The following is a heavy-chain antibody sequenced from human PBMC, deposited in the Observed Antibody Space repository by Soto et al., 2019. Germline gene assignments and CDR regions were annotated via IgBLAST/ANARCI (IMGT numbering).Heavy chain of an antibody. CDR2: IVVASGQT. CDR3: SADRPDIGVGWWV. V-gene: IGHV1-58*02. D-gene: IGHD2-15*01. Sequence: GASVKVSCKASGYTFTGYYMHWVRQAPGQGLEWIGWIVVASGQTNYAPNFRGRVAITRDTSTATAYIELTGLTSEDTAVYFCSADRPDIGVGWWVWGQGTTVTVSS. CDR1: GYTFTGYY. J-gene: IGHJ6*02.